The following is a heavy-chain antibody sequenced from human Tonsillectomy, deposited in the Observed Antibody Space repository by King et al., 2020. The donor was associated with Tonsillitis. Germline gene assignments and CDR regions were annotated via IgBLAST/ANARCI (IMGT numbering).Heavy chain of an antibody. CDR2: MNPDSDAT. CDR1: GYTFTTYD. J-gene: IGHJ6*04. D-gene: IGHD3-16*01. CDR3: ARQVNVLDG. Sequence: QLVQSGAEVKEPGASVRISCTASGYTFTTYDFNWVRQATGQGLEWMGWMNPDSDATGYAPKFQGRVAMTRDTSRGTAYMELRSLTSDDTGIYFCARQVNVLDGWSEGTAVTVPS. V-gene: IGHV1-8*01.